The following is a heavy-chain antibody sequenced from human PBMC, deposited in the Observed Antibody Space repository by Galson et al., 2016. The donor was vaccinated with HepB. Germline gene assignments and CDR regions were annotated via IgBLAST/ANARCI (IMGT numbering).Heavy chain of an antibody. CDR1: GFSLSTSGMC. V-gene: IGHV2-70*01. Sequence: PALVKPTQTLTLTCTFSGFSLSTSGMCVSWIRQPPGKALELLALIDWAEDKYYNTPLKTRITISKDTSKNQVVLTMTNMDPVDTATYYCARMKNYYYGMDVWGQGTTVTVSS. J-gene: IGHJ6*02. CDR2: IDWAEDK. CDR3: ARMKNYYYGMDV.